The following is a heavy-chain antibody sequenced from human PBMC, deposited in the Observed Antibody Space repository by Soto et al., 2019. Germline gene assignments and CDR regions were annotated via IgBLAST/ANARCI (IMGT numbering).Heavy chain of an antibody. Sequence: ASFKVSCKASGYTFTSYTMLWVRQAPGKRLEWMGWINAGNGNTKYSQKFQGRVTITRDTSASTAYMELSSLRSEDTAVYYCARDPPGRVAAAAIYYYGMDVWGQGTTVTVSS. V-gene: IGHV1-3*01. D-gene: IGHD6-13*01. CDR3: ARDPPGRVAAAAIYYYGMDV. CDR2: INAGNGNT. J-gene: IGHJ6*02. CDR1: GYTFTSYT.